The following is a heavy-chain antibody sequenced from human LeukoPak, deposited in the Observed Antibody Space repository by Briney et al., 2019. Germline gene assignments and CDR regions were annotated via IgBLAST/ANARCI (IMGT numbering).Heavy chain of an antibody. Sequence: PGGSLRLSCAASGFTFSSYGMHWVRQAPGQGLEWVAFIRYDGRTDYYADSVKGRFTISRDNSKFMVYLQMNSLRAEDTAMYYCGRTHFDFWSSYYPVDDWGQGTLVAVSS. CDR2: IRYDGRTD. V-gene: IGHV3-30*02. D-gene: IGHD3-3*01. J-gene: IGHJ4*02. CDR3: GRTHFDFWSSYYPVDD. CDR1: GFTFSSYG.